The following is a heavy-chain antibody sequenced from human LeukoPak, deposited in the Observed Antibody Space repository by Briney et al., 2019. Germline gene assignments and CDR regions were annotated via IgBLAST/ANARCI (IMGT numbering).Heavy chain of an antibody. V-gene: IGHV3-23*01. CDR2: VSVIVGST. CDR3: AKDRLIVVVPPAMKIYGMDV. D-gene: IGHD2-2*01. J-gene: IGHJ6*02. CDR1: GFTFTSYA. Sequence: RGSLRLSCAASGFTFTSYAMDWVCHAPPKGQEWVSAVSVIVGSTHYADPVKGRFSISRDNSKNTLYLQMNSLRAEDTAVYYCAKDRLIVVVPPAMKIYGMDVWGQGTTVTVSS.